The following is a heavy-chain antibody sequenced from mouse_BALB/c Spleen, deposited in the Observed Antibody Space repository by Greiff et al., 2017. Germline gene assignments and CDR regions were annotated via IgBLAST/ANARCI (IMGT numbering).Heavy chain of an antibody. CDR2: ISNLAYSI. Sequence: EVQVVESGGGLVQPGGSRKLSCAASGFTFSDYGMAWVRQAPGKGPEWVAFISNLAYSIYYADTVTGRFTISRENAKNTLYLEMSSLRSEDTAMYYCARGHYGSSYGAMDYWGQGTSVTVSS. V-gene: IGHV5-15*02. J-gene: IGHJ4*01. CDR3: ARGHYGSSYGAMDY. CDR1: GFTFSDYG. D-gene: IGHD1-1*01.